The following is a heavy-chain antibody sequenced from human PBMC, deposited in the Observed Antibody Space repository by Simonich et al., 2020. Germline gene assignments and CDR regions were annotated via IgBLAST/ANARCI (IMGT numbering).Heavy chain of an antibody. D-gene: IGHD6-13*01. CDR2: IYYSGIT. Sequence: QLQLQESGPGLVKPSETLSLTCTVSGGSISSSSYYWGWIRQPPGKGLEWIGSIYYSGITYYNPSLKSRVTISGDTSKNQFTLELSSVTAADTAVYYCARHAGFAFDIWGQGTMVTVSS. J-gene: IGHJ3*02. CDR1: GGSISSSSYY. CDR3: ARHAGFAFDI. V-gene: IGHV4-39*01.